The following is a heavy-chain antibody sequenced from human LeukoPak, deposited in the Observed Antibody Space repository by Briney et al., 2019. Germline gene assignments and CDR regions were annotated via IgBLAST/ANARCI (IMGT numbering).Heavy chain of an antibody. CDR2: IWYDGSNK. CDR1: GFTFSSYG. V-gene: IGHV3-33*01. J-gene: IGHJ4*02. Sequence: QTGGSLRLSWAASGFTFSSYGMHWVRQAPGKGLEWVAVIWYDGSNKYYADSVKGRFTISRDNSKNTLYLQMNSLRAEDTAVYYCARNVENPYYYGSGSYWGFDYWGQGTLVTVSS. CDR3: ARNVENPYYYGSGSYWGFDY. D-gene: IGHD3-10*01.